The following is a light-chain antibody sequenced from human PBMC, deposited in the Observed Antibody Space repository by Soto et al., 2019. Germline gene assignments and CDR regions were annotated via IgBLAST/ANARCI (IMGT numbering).Light chain of an antibody. Sequence: EIVLTQSPGTLSLSPGERATLSCRVSQSVSSSYLAWYQQKPGQAPRPLIYGASSRATGIPDRFNGSGSGTDFTLTISRLEPEDLAVYYCQQYGSSPPGTFGQGTKVEIK. CDR2: GAS. J-gene: IGKJ1*01. V-gene: IGKV3-20*01. CDR1: QSVSSSY. CDR3: QQYGSSPPGT.